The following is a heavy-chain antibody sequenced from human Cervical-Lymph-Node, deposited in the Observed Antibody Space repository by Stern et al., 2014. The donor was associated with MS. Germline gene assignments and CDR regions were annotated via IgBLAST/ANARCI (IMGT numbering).Heavy chain of an antibody. D-gene: IGHD2-15*01. CDR1: GFTFSNYA. CDR3: AKDSPWVGPAPATGTHF. CDR2: IRGYDGRE. V-gene: IGHV3-23*04. Sequence: EVQLVESGGGLVQPGGSLRLSCAASGFTFSNYAMSWVRQAPGTGLELVSVIRGYDGREYYADSVKGRFTISRDTSTNRMDLQMHRLRVDDAAEYYGAKDSPWVGPAPATGTHFWGQGTLVTVST. J-gene: IGHJ4*02.